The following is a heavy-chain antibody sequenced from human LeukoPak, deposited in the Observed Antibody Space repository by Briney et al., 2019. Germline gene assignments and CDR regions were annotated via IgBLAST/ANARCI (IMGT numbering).Heavy chain of an antibody. CDR1: GGSFSGYY. D-gene: IGHD5-24*01. J-gene: IGHJ4*02. V-gene: IGHV4-34*01. Sequence: PSETLSLTCAVYGGSFSGYYWSWIRQPPGKGLEWIGEINHSGSTNYNPSLKSRVTISVDTSKNQFSLKLSSVTAADTAVYYCARALRWLHGTYYFDYWGQGTPVTVSS. CDR3: ARALRWLHGTYYFDY. CDR2: INHSGST.